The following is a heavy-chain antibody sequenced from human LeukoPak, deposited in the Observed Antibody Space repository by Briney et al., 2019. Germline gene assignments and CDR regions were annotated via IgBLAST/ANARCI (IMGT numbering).Heavy chain of an antibody. CDR3: TTYGSGSYPFDY. V-gene: IGHV3-15*01. CDR2: IKSKTDGGTT. Sequence: GGSLRLSCAASGFTFSNAWMSWVRQAPGKGLGWVGRIKSKTDGGTTDYAAPVKGRFTISRDDSKNTLYLQMNSLKTEDTAVYYCTTYGSGSYPFDYWGQGTLVTVSS. CDR1: GFTFSNAW. J-gene: IGHJ4*02. D-gene: IGHD3-10*01.